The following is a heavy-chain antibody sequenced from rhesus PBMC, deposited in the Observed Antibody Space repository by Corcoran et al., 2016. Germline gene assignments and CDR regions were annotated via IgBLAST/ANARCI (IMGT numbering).Heavy chain of an antibody. D-gene: IGHD4-29*01. Sequence: QVQLVQSGAAVKKPGSSVKVSCKASGYTFTDYYMHWVRQAPRQGLEWMGWINPYNGNTKYAQKFQGRVTMTRDTSTSTAYMELSSLRSEDTAVYYCARVSSSHAFDFWGQGLRVTVSS. J-gene: IGHJ3*01. CDR2: INPYNGNT. CDR1: GYTFTDYY. CDR3: ARVSSSHAFDF. V-gene: IGHV1S2*01.